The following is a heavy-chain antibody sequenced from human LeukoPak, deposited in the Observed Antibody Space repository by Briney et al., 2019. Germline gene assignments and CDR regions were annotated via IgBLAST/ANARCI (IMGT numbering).Heavy chain of an antibody. V-gene: IGHV1-8*02. CDR2: MNPNSGNT. D-gene: IGHD2-21*01. Sequence: GASVKVSCKASGYTFTSYYMHWVRQAPGQGLEWMGWMNPNSGNTGYAQTFQGRVTMTRSTSISTAYMELSSLRFEDTAVYYCTRSVRNGHIDYWGQGTLVTVSS. J-gene: IGHJ4*02. CDR1: GYTFTSYY. CDR3: TRSVRNGHIDY.